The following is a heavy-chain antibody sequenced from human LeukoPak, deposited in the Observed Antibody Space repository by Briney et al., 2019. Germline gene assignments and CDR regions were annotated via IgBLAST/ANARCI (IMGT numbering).Heavy chain of an antibody. D-gene: IGHD5-18*01. Sequence: PGGSLRLSCAASGFTFSDYYMSWIRQAPGKGLEWLGFIRSKTHSGATEYAASVRGRFTISRDDSKSIAYLQMNSLKIEDTAMYYCTRGYSYGFHWGQGTLVTVSS. CDR1: GFTFSDYY. J-gene: IGHJ4*02. CDR3: TRGYSYGFH. CDR2: IRSKTHSGAT. V-gene: IGHV3-49*03.